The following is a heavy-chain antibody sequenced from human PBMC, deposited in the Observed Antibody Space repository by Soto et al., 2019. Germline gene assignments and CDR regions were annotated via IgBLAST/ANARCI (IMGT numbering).Heavy chain of an antibody. Sequence: SETLFLTCAVSGDSISGGGFSWNWIRQSPGKGLEWIGYIYPSGTSYYNPSLKSRVTISVDKSQNQFSLRLSSMTAADTAVYYCARGHYFGSGSTDWGHGTLVTVSS. D-gene: IGHD3-10*01. CDR1: GDSISGGGFS. V-gene: IGHV4-30-2*06. CDR3: ARGHYFGSGSTD. CDR2: IYPSGTS. J-gene: IGHJ4*01.